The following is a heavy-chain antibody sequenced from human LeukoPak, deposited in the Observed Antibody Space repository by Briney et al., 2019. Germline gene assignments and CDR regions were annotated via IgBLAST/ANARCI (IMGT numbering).Heavy chain of an antibody. V-gene: IGHV3-66*01. D-gene: IGHD6-19*01. CDR3: AKATLGYSSGWYGDAFDI. J-gene: IGHJ3*02. Sequence: GGSLRLSCAASGFTVSSNYMSWVRQAPGKGLEWVSVIYSGGSTYYADSVKGRFTISRDNSKNTLYLQMNSLRAEDTAVYYCAKATLGYSSGWYGDAFDIWGQGTMVTVSS. CDR1: GFTVSSNY. CDR2: IYSGGST.